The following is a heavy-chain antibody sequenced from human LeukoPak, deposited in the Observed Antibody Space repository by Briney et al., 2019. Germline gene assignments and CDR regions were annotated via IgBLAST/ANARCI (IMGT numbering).Heavy chain of an antibody. CDR3: ARGRTTGSWFDS. Sequence: ASVKVSCKASGGTFSSYAISWVRRAPGQGLEWMGGIIPIFGTANYAQKFQGRVTITTDESTSTAYMELSSLRSEDTAVYYCARGRTTGSWFDSWGQGTLVTLSS. D-gene: IGHD1-7*01. J-gene: IGHJ5*01. CDR1: GGTFSSYA. V-gene: IGHV1-69*05. CDR2: IIPIFGTA.